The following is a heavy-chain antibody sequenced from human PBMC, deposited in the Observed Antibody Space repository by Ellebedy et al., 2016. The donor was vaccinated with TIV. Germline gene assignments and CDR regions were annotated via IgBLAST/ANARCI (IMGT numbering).Heavy chain of an antibody. CDR2: MNPNSANT. D-gene: IGHD4-17*01. CDR1: GYTFTSYD. V-gene: IGHV1-8*01. Sequence: ALVKVSCXASGYTFTSYDINWVRQATGQGLEWMAWMNPNSANTSYAQKFQGRVTLTRNTSISTAYMELSSLRSEDTAVYYCARAGGDYRSLDYWGQGTLVTVSS. CDR3: ARAGGDYRSLDY. J-gene: IGHJ4*02.